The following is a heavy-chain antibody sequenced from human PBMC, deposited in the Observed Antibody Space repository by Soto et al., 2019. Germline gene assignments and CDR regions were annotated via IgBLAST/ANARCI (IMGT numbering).Heavy chain of an antibody. J-gene: IGHJ3*02. D-gene: IGHD2-2*01. CDR1: GYSFTSHY. Sequence: ASVKVSCKAIGYSFTSHYMHWVRQAPGQGLEWMGIINPSGGSTSYAQKFQGRVTMTRDTSTSAVYMELSSLRSEDTAVYYCARAGQDCSSTSCYVSDAFDIWGQGTMVTVSS. V-gene: IGHV1-46*03. CDR2: INPSGGST. CDR3: ARAGQDCSSTSCYVSDAFDI.